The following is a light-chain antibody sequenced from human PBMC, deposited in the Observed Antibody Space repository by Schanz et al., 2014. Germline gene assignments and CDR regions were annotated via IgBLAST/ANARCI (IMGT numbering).Light chain of an antibody. V-gene: IGKV3-11*01. CDR3: QQYGSSPVT. CDR2: DVS. Sequence: EIVLTQSPATLSLSPGERATLSCRASQSVSSYLAWYQQKPGQAPRLLIYDVSNRAAGVPARFTGSGSGTDFTLSINSLVPEDFAVYYCQQYGSSPVTFGGGTKV. J-gene: IGKJ4*01. CDR1: QSVSSY.